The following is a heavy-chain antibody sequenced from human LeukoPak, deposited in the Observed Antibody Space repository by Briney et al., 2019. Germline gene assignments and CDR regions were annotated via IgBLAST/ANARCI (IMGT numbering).Heavy chain of an antibody. Sequence: PGGSLRLSCAASGFTFSNYWIHWVRQAPGKGLVCVSRINSDRSSTTYADSVKGRFTISRDNAKNTLYLQMNSLRVDDTAVYYCARGNSGFDYWGQGALVTVSS. CDR2: INSDRSST. CDR1: GFTFSNYW. D-gene: IGHD1-1*01. V-gene: IGHV3-74*01. CDR3: ARGNSGFDY. J-gene: IGHJ4*02.